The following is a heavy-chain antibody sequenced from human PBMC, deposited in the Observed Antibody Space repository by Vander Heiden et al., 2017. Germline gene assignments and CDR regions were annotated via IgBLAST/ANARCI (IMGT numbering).Heavy chain of an antibody. CDR2: MDPKTGET. CDR3: ARVARFAGSYYNYFDT. J-gene: IGHJ4*02. Sequence: QGQVVQSRAEVTKPGASVRVSCKASGYTFTTYAINWVRQASGQGLEWMGWMDPKTGETGYAQRFQGRVTMTRNISRSTAYMELSGLRSEDTAVYFCARVARFAGSYYNYFDTWGQGSLVTVSS. CDR1: GYTFTTYA. D-gene: IGHD1-26*01. V-gene: IGHV1-8*01.